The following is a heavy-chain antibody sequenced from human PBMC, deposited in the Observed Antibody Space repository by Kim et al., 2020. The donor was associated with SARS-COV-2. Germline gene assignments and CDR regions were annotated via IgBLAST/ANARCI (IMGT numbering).Heavy chain of an antibody. V-gene: IGHV3-74*03. Sequence: GGSLRLSCAASGFTFSSFWMHWVRQPPGKGLVWVSRINTDGTSTTYADSVKGRFTISRDNAKNTLYLQMNSLRAEDTAVYFCTRYRLLSGSSTFDLWGQGTMVTVSS. CDR1: GFTFSSFW. J-gene: IGHJ3*01. CDR3: TRYRLLSGSSTFDL. CDR2: INTDGTST. D-gene: IGHD1-26*01.